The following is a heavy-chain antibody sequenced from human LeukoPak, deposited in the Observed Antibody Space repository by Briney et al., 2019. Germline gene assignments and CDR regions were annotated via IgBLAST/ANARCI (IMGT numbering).Heavy chain of an antibody. Sequence: GGSLRLSCATSGFSFYNSWMNWVRQAPGKGLEWVGRTRSNSDGGTIDYAAPVKGRFTLSRDDSKDTLYLQMNGLQTEDTAVYYCAPDSYDSTWGQGTLVTVSS. CDR2: TRSNSDGGTI. V-gene: IGHV3-15*07. CDR3: APDSYDST. CDR1: GFSFYNSW. J-gene: IGHJ5*02. D-gene: IGHD3-22*01.